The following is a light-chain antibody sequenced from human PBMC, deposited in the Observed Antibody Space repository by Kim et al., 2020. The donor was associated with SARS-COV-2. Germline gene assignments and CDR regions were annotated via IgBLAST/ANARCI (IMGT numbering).Light chain of an antibody. CDR2: GAS. J-gene: IGKJ1*01. Sequence: SPGERATPTCSASQSISNTYLAWYQHKPGQAPRLLIHGASSRATGIPDRFSGSGSGTDFTLSISRLEPEDFAVYCCQQYGSSPWTFGQGAKVDIK. V-gene: IGKV3-20*01. CDR3: QQYGSSPWT. CDR1: QSISNTY.